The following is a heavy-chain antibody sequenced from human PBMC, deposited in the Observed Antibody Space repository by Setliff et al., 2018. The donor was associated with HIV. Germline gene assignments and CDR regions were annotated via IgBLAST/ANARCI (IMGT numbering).Heavy chain of an antibody. CDR1: GYSISSGYY. V-gene: IGHV4-38-2*02. Sequence: SETLSLTCAVSGYSISSGYYWGWIRQPPGKGLEWIGSIYHSESTYYNPSLKSRVTMSVDTSKNQFSLKLSSVTAADTAVYYCAREECSSTSCFPYYYYYMDVWGKGTTVTVSS. CDR2: IYHSEST. CDR3: AREECSSTSCFPYYYYYMDV. D-gene: IGHD2-2*01. J-gene: IGHJ6*03.